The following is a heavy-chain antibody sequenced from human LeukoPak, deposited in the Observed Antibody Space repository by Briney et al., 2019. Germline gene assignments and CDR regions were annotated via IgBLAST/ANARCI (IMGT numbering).Heavy chain of an antibody. D-gene: IGHD3-9*01. CDR3: AKSGDYDILTAKPTDY. CDR2: ISGSGGST. Sequence: PSETLSLTCAVYGGSFSGYYWSWVRQAPGKGLEWVSAISGSGGSTYYADSVKGRFTISRDNSKNTLYLQMNSLRAEDTAVYYCAKSGDYDILTAKPTDYWGQGTLVTVSS. V-gene: IGHV3-23*01. CDR1: GGSFSGYY. J-gene: IGHJ4*02.